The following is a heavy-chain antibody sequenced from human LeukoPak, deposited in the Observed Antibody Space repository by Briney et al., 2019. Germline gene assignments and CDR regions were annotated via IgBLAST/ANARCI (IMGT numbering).Heavy chain of an antibody. CDR3: AKGGGYEAQYYYYYLDV. D-gene: IGHD5-12*01. CDR1: GFTFSSYA. V-gene: IGHV3-30*02. CDR2: IWHDGSIK. J-gene: IGHJ6*03. Sequence: GGSLRLSCAASGFTFSSYAIHWVRQTPGKGLEWVAFIWHDGSIKYYADSVKGRFTISRDNSENTLYLQMKSLRAEDTTVYYCAKGGGYEAQYYYYYLDVWGKGTTVTISS.